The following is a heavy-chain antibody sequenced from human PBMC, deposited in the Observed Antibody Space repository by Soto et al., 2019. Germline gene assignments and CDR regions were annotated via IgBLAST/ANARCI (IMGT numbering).Heavy chain of an antibody. V-gene: IGHV3-30*03. D-gene: IGHD3-22*01. CDR1: GFTFSSYG. Sequence: QVQLVESGGGVVQPGRSLRLSCAASGFTFSSYGMHWVRQAPGKGLEWVAVISYDGSNKYYADSVKGRFTISRDNSKNTLYLQMNSLRAEDTAVYYCAREHYYDSRSNWFDPWGQGTLVTVSS. CDR3: AREHYYDSRSNWFDP. CDR2: ISYDGSNK. J-gene: IGHJ5*02.